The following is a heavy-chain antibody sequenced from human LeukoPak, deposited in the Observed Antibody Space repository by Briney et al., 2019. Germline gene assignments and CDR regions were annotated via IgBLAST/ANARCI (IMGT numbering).Heavy chain of an antibody. V-gene: IGHV4-59*08. J-gene: IGHJ4*02. CDR1: GSISCYY. D-gene: IGHD4-23*01. Sequence: SEPLSLICTVSGSISCYYWSWVRQTPGKGLEWIGPSYYTGSPNYNPSLKSPFTISIDTPKNQFSLKLSSVTAADTAVYYCAGIRSTVGWRSFDYWGQGILVTVSS. CDR2: SYYTGSP. CDR3: AGIRSTVGWRSFDY.